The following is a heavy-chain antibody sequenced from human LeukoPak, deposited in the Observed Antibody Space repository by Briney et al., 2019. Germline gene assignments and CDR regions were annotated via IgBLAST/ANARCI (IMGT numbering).Heavy chain of an antibody. J-gene: IGHJ4*02. V-gene: IGHV1-8*03. CDR3: ARGTLYCSSTRCYSFDY. D-gene: IGHD2-2*01. CDR1: GYTFTSYD. CDR2: MNPNSGNT. Sequence: GASVKVSCKASGYTFTSYDINWVRQATGQGLEWMGWMNPNSGNTGYAQKFQGRVTITRNTSISTAYMELSSLRSEDTAVYYCARGTLYCSSTRCYSFDYWGQGTLVTVSS.